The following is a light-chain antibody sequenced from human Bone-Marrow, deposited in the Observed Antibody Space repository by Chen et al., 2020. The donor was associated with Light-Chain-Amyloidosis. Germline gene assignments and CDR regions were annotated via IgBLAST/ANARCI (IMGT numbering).Light chain of an antibody. V-gene: IGLV3-21*02. CDR2: DDS. J-gene: IGLJ3*02. Sequence: SYVLTQPSSVSVAPGQTATIACGGNNIGSTSVHWYQQTPGQAPLLVVYDDSYRPAGIPERLSGSNSGNTATLTISRVEAGDEADYYCQVWERSSDRPVFGGGTKLTVL. CDR3: QVWERSSDRPV. CDR1: NIGSTS.